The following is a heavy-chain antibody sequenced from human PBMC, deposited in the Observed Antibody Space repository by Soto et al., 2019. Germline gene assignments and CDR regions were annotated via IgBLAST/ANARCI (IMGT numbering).Heavy chain of an antibody. CDR2: IGVRGGTT. J-gene: IGHJ4*02. Sequence: TGGSLTLSCVASGFTFSNYAIAWVRQAPGKGMEWVSLIGVRGGTTKYADSVKGRFSISRDDSKTTLYPQMDALEDEETAIYYCAKPIGGLFFDSWGQGTLVTVSS. CDR1: GFTFSNYA. CDR3: AKPIGGLFFDS. V-gene: IGHV3-23*01.